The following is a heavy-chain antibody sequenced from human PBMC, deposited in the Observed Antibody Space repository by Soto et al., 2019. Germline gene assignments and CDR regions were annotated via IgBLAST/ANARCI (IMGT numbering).Heavy chain of an antibody. CDR2: INPSGGIT. J-gene: IGHJ4*01. Sequence: AVKVSCKASGYTFTSYYMHWVRQAPGHGLEWMGIINPSGGITSYAQKFQGRVTMTRDTSTSTVYMELSSLRSEDTAVYYCARRYYDSSGPQGFGYRGHRALVTFSS. CDR1: GYTFTSYY. CDR3: ARRYYDSSGPQGFGY. V-gene: IGHV1-46*01. D-gene: IGHD3-22*01.